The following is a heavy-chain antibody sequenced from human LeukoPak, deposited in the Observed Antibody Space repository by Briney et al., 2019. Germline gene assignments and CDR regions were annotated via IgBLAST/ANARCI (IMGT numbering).Heavy chain of an antibody. J-gene: IGHJ5*02. V-gene: IGHV4-30-4*01. CDR2: IYYSGSS. CDR1: GNSISSGDYY. CDR3: VSRADWFDP. Sequence: SETLSLTCTVSGNSISSGDYYWSWIRQPPGKGLEWIGYIYYSGSSDYNPALKSRVSISVDASKNQFSLKLTSVTAADTAVYFCVSRADWFDPWGPGTLVTVSS.